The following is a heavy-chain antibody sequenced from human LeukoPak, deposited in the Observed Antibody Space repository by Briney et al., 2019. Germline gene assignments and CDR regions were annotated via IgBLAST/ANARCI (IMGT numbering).Heavy chain of an antibody. CDR3: ARVTKSSGYYLDV. Sequence: PSETLSLTCTVSGGSISSYYWSWLRQPPGKGLEWIGYIYYSGSTNYNPSLRSRVTISIDTSENQFSLKLSSVTAADTALYYCARVTKSSGYYLDVWGKGTTVTISS. CDR2: IYYSGST. CDR1: GGSISSYY. J-gene: IGHJ6*03. D-gene: IGHD3-22*01. V-gene: IGHV4-59*01.